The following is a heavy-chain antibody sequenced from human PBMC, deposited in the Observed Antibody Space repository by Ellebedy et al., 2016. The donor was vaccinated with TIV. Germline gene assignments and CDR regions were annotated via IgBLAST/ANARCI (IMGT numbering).Heavy chain of an antibody. D-gene: IGHD2-21*02. CDR1: GGSISSSSYY. V-gene: IGHV4-39*07. CDR3: AREGVVTPGAAGY. J-gene: IGHJ4*02. Sequence: SETLSLTXTVSGGSISSSSYYWGWIRQPPGKGLEWIGSIYYSGSTYYNPSLKSRVTISVDTSKNQFSLKLSSVTAADTAVYYCAREGVVTPGAAGYWGQGTLVTVSS. CDR2: IYYSGST.